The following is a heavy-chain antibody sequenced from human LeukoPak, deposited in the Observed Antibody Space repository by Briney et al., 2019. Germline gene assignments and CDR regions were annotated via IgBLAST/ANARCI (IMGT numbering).Heavy chain of an antibody. D-gene: IGHD3-16*02. CDR3: AREHNTYYDYVWGSYRPVRAFDI. CDR1: GGSFSGYY. CDR2: INHSGST. Sequence: PSETLSLTCAVYGGSFSGYYWSWIRQPPGKGLEWIGEINHSGSTNYNPSLKSRVTISVDTSKNQFSLKLSSVTAADTAVYYCAREHNTYYDYVWGSYRPVRAFDIWGQGTMVTVSS. V-gene: IGHV4-34*01. J-gene: IGHJ3*02.